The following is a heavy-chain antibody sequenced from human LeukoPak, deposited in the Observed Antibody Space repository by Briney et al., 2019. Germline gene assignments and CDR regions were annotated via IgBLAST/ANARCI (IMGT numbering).Heavy chain of an antibody. D-gene: IGHD1-26*01. V-gene: IGHV4-59*11. J-gene: IGHJ6*02. CDR1: GGSISSHY. Sequence: SETLSLTCTVSGGSISSHYWSWIRQPPGKGLEWVGYIYDSGSTNYNPSLKSRVTISIDTSKNQFSLKLSSVTAADTAVYYCARVGGTNYYYYGMDVWGQGTTVTVSS. CDR2: IYDSGST. CDR3: ARVGGTNYYYYGMDV.